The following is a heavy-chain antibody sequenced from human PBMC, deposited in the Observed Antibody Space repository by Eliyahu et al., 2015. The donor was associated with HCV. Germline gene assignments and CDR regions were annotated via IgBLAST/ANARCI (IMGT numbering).Heavy chain of an antibody. CDR2: ISWDGGST. CDR1: GFXXXXYT. V-gene: IGHV3-43*01. J-gene: IGHJ4*02. CDR3: AKDIFSSGWVLGLDY. D-gene: IGHD6-19*01. Sequence: EVQLVESGGVVVQPGGXLRLSCAASGFXXXXYTMHXVRQAPGKGLEXVSLISWDGGSTYYADSVKGRFTISRDNSKNSLYLQMNSLRTEDTALYYCAKDIFSSGWVLGLDYWGQGTLVTVSS.